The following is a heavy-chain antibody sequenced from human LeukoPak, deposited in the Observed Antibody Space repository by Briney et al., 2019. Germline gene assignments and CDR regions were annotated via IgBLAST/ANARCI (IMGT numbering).Heavy chain of an antibody. V-gene: IGHV4-59*01. CDR2: IYYSGST. D-gene: IGHD3-9*01. CDR3: ARVTGYTIEDYFDY. Sequence: SETLSLTCTVSGGSISSYYWSWIRQPPGKGLEGMGYIYYSGSTNYNPSLKSRVTISVKTSKNQFSLQLRSVTAADTAVYYCARVTGYTIEDYFDYWGQGTLVTVSS. J-gene: IGHJ4*02. CDR1: GGSISSYY.